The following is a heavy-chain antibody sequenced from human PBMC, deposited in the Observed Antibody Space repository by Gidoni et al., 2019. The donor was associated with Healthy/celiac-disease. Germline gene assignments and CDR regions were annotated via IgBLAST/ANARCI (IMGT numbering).Heavy chain of an antibody. D-gene: IGHD5-18*01. CDR1: GGSFSGYY. CDR2: INHSGST. J-gene: IGHJ4*02. V-gene: IGHV4-34*01. Sequence: QVQLQQWGAVLLKPSETLSLTCAVYGGSFSGYYWSWIRQPPGKGLEWIGEINHSGSTNYNPSLKSRVTISVDTSKNQFSLKLSSVTAADTAVYYCARAVMHGYSYGGLYYFDYWGQGTLVTVSS. CDR3: ARAVMHGYSYGGLYYFDY.